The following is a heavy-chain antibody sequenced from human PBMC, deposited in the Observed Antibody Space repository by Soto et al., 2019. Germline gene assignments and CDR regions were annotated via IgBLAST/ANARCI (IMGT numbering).Heavy chain of an antibody. CDR2: IYSGDGT. V-gene: IGHV3-53*01. J-gene: IGHJ4*02. Sequence: GGSLRLSCAASGFTVSSNYMSWVRQAPGKGLEWVSVIYSGDGTYYADSVKGRFTISRDNSKNTLYLQMNSLRAEDTAVYYCARGGTYYYDSSGYTFDYWGQGTLVTVSS. D-gene: IGHD3-22*01. CDR3: ARGGTYYYDSSGYTFDY. CDR1: GFTVSSNY.